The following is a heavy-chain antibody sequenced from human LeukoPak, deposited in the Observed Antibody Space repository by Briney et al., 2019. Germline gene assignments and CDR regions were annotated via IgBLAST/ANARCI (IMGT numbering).Heavy chain of an antibody. CDR3: ARDYYGSGSYRGRIDY. J-gene: IGHJ4*02. D-gene: IGHD3-10*01. CDR2: IVVGSGNT. Sequence: VASVNVSCKASGFTFTSSAVQWVRQARGQGLEWIGWIVVGSGNTNYAQKFQERVTITRDMSTGTAYMELSSLRSDDTAVYYCARDYYGSGSYRGRIDYWGQGTLVTVSS. CDR1: GFTFTSSA. V-gene: IGHV1-58*01.